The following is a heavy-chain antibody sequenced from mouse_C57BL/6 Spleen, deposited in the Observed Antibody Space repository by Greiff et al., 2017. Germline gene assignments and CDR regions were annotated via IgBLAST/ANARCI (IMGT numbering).Heavy chain of an antibody. CDR1: GFTFSDYG. V-gene: IGHV5-17*01. CDR3: ARGYYGSSYVGY. D-gene: IGHD1-1*01. Sequence: EVKVVESGGGLVKPGGSLKLSCAASGFTFSDYGMHWVRQAPEKGLEWVAYISSGSSTIYYADTVKGRYTLSRDNAKNTLFLQMTSLRSEDTAMYYCARGYYGSSYVGYWGQGTTLTVSS. J-gene: IGHJ2*01. CDR2: ISSGSSTI.